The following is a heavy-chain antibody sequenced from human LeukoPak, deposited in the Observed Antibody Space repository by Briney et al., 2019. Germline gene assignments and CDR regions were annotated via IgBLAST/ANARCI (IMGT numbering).Heavy chain of an antibody. D-gene: IGHD5-18*01. CDR3: ATAHTAMVTGLNY. CDR1: GFTFSSYG. J-gene: IGHJ4*02. Sequence: PPGGSLRLSCAASGFTFSSYGMHWVRQAPGKGLEWVAVISYDGSNKYYADSVKGRFTISRDNSKNTLYLQMNSLRAEDTAVYYCATAHTAMVTGLNYWGQGTLVTVSS. CDR2: ISYDGSNK. V-gene: IGHV3-30*03.